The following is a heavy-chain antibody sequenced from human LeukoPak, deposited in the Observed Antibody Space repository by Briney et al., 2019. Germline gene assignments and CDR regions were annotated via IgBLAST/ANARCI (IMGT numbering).Heavy chain of an antibody. Sequence: ASVKVSCKASGYTFTGYYIHWVRQAPGHGLEWVGWINFNSGGTNYAQNFQGRVTLTSDTSITTVYMELTRLRSDDTAIYFCARSGYIYAYDYWGQGTLVTVSS. CDR3: ARSGYIYAYDY. CDR1: GYTFTGYY. V-gene: IGHV1-2*02. CDR2: INFNSGGT. J-gene: IGHJ4*02. D-gene: IGHD5-18*01.